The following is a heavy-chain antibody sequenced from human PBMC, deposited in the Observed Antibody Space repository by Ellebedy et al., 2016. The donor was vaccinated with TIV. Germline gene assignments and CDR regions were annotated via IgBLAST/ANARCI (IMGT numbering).Heavy chain of an antibody. J-gene: IGHJ6*02. Sequence: GGSLRLSCAASGFTFSSYAMSWVRQAPGKGLEWVSAISGSGVSTYYADSVKGRFTISRDNSKNTLYLQMNSLRAEDTAVYYCACVAAASYYYYGMDVWGQGTTVTVSS. D-gene: IGHD6-13*01. CDR3: ACVAAASYYYYGMDV. CDR1: GFTFSSYA. CDR2: ISGSGVST. V-gene: IGHV3-23*01.